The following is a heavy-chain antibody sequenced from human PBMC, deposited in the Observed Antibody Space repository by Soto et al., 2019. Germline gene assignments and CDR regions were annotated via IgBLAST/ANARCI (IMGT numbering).Heavy chain of an antibody. V-gene: IGHV3-23*01. D-gene: IGHD2-15*01. CDR2: VSIGGST. J-gene: IGHJ4*02. CDR3: AKRRGAGGHFDY. CDR1: GFTFSSYA. Sequence: DVQLLESGGGLVQPAGSLRLSCAASGFTFSSYAMGWVRQGPGKGLEWVAVVSIGGSTHYADAVRCRFTISRDNSKNTLSLQMNSLTAEDTAVYFCAKRRGAGGHFDYWGQGALVTVSS.